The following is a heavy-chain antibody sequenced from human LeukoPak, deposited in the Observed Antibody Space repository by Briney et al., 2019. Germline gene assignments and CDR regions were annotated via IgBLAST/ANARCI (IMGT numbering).Heavy chain of an antibody. CDR1: GYTFTSYG. CDR3: ARDCSSTSCYN. Sequence: ASVKVSCKASGYTFTSYGISWVRQAPGQGLEWMGWINPNSGGTDYAQKFQGRVTMTRDTSISTAYMELSSLRSDDTAIYFCARDCSSTSCYNWGQGTLVTVSS. CDR2: INPNSGGT. J-gene: IGHJ4*02. D-gene: IGHD2-2*02. V-gene: IGHV1-2*02.